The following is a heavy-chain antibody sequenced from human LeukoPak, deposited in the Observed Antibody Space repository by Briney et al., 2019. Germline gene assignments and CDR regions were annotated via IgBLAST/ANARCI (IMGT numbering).Heavy chain of an antibody. J-gene: IGHJ6*03. CDR1: GFTFSSYW. Sequence: PGGSLRLSCAASGFTFSSYWMSWARQAPGKGLEWVANIKQDGSEKYYVDSVKCRFTISRDNAKNSLYLQMNSLRAEDTAVYYCARDYAVVVPAAINSYYYYYMDVWGKGTTVTVSS. CDR2: IKQDGSEK. CDR3: ARDYAVVVPAAINSYYYYYMDV. D-gene: IGHD2-2*01. V-gene: IGHV3-7*01.